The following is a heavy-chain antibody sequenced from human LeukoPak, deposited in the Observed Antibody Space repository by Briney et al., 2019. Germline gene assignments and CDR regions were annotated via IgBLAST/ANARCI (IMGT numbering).Heavy chain of an antibody. Sequence: TPSETLSLTCTVSGGSISSGSYYWSWIRQPAGKGLEWIGRIYTSGSTNYNPSLKSRVTISVDTSKNQFSLKLSSVTAADTAVYYCARSPYYYDLWGQGTLVTVSS. J-gene: IGHJ4*02. CDR3: ARSPYYYDL. CDR1: GGSISSGSYY. CDR2: IYTSGST. V-gene: IGHV4-61*02.